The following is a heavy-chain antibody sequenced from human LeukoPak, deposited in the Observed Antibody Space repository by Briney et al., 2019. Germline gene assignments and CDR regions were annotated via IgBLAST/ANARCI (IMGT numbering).Heavy chain of an antibody. CDR1: GGSISSYY. J-gene: IGHJ5*02. CDR2: INTSGST. Sequence: SETLSLTCTVSGGSISSYYWTWIRQSAGKGLEWIGRINTSGSTNYNPSLRNRVTMSVNTSKNQFSRNLTAVTAEDTPADPXXXXGXXXXXXXPWGQGTLVTVSS. CDR3: XXXGXXXXXXXP. V-gene: IGHV4-4*07.